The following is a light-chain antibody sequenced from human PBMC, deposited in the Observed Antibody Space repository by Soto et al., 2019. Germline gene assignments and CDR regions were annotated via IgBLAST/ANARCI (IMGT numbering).Light chain of an antibody. CDR1: SSDVGGYNY. CDR3: SAYTSSSTLLYV. Sequence: QSALTQPASVSGSPGQSITISCTGTSSDVGGYNYVSWYQQHPGKAPKLMIYDVSNRASGVSNRFSGSKSGNTASLTISGLQAEEDADYYCSAYTSSSTLLYVFGPGTKLTVL. CDR2: DVS. J-gene: IGLJ1*01. V-gene: IGLV2-14*01.